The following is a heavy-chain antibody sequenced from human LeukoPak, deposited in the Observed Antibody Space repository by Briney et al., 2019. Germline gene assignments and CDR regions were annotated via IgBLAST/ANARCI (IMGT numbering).Heavy chain of an antibody. D-gene: IGHD3-16*01. CDR2: MSPNSGDT. V-gene: IGHV1-8*01. J-gene: IGHJ4*02. CDR1: GYTFTSYD. CDR3: AKVTGGDMNTYGGVNY. Sequence: ASVKVSCKASGYTFTSYDFNWVRQATGQRPEWMGWMSPNSGDTGYAQKFQDRVTMTRNTSISTAYMELSSLRSDDTAVYYCAKVTGGDMNTYGGVNYWGQGTLVTVSS.